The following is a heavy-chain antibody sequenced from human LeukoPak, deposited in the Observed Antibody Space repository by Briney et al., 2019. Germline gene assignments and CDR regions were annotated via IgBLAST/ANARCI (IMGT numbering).Heavy chain of an antibody. CDR2: IYTSGST. CDR3: PRLPELLGDDAFDI. V-gene: IGHV4-4*07. D-gene: IGHD1-26*01. J-gene: IGHJ3*02. Sequence: PSETLSLTCTVSGGSISSYYWSWIRQPAGKGLEWIGRIYTSGSTNYNPSLKSRVTISVDTSKNQFSLKLSSVTAADTAVYYCPRLPELLGDDAFDIWGQGTMVTVSS. CDR1: GGSISSYY.